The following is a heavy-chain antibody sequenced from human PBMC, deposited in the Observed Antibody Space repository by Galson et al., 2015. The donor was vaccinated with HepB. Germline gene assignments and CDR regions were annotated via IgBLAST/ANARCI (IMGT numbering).Heavy chain of an antibody. CDR2: ISSSSRTK. CDR1: GFTFSTCS. CDR3: ARDPPTLLRIAAAETDY. Sequence: SLRLSCAASGFTFSTCSMNWVRQAPGKGLEWVSYISSSSRTKYYADSVKGRFTISRDNAKDSLYLQMDSLRAEDTAVYYCARDPPTLLRIAAAETDYWGQGTLVTVSS. J-gene: IGHJ4*02. D-gene: IGHD6-13*01. V-gene: IGHV3-48*01.